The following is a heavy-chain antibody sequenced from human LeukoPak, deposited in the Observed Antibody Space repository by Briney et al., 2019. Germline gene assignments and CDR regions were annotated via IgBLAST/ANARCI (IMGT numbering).Heavy chain of an antibody. CDR3: ARPLNTGDVDAFDV. Sequence: PSETLSLTCTVSGGSISSSNYYGGWIRQPPGKGLEWIANIYYSGRTYYNPSLKSRVTISVDTSKNQFSLKVSAVTAADTAVYYCARPLNTGDVDAFDVWGQGTMVTVFS. V-gene: IGHV4-39*01. CDR2: IYYSGRT. D-gene: IGHD2-8*02. CDR1: GGSISSSNYY. J-gene: IGHJ3*01.